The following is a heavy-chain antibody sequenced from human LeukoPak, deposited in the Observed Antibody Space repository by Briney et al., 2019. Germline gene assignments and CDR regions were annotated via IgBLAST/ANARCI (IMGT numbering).Heavy chain of an antibody. D-gene: IGHD6-13*01. CDR1: GGSISDSTYY. CDR3: ARPRDRIAANWFDP. CDR2: IYISGNT. Sequence: KTSQTLSLTCTVSGGSISDSTYYWSWIRQPAGKRLEWIGCIYISGNTNYNPSLKSRVTISADTSKNQLSLKLSSVTAADTAVYYCARPRDRIAANWFDPWGQGTLVTVSS. V-gene: IGHV4-61*02. J-gene: IGHJ5*02.